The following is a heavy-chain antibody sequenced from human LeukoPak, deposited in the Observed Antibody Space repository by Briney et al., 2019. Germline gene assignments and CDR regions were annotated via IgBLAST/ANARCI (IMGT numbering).Heavy chain of an antibody. D-gene: IGHD3-16*02. V-gene: IGHV4-39*01. J-gene: IGHJ4*02. CDR2: IYYSGST. Sequence: KPSETPSLTCTVSGGSISSSSYYWGWIRLPPGKGLEWIGSIYYSGSTYYNPSLKSRVTISVDTSKNQFSLKLSSVTAADTAVYYCARHEVITSGGAIYYWGQGTLVTVSS. CDR1: GGSISSSSYY. CDR3: ARHEVITSGGAIYY.